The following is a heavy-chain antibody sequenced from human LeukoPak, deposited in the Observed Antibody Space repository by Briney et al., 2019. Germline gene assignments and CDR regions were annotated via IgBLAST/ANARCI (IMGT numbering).Heavy chain of an antibody. Sequence: GSSVKVSCKTSGDTCSNSAITWVRQATGQGLEWMGGIIHVFGTPNYAQKFQGRVTITTDQLMTTAYMELSSLRSDDTAVYYCATGATRRFDYWGQGTLVIVSS. CDR2: IIHVFGTP. CDR3: ATGATRRFDY. CDR1: GDTCSNSA. J-gene: IGHJ4*02. V-gene: IGHV1-69*05. D-gene: IGHD7-27*01.